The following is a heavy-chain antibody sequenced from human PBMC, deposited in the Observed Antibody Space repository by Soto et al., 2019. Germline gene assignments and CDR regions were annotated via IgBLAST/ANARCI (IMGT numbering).Heavy chain of an antibody. Sequence: EVQLLESGGGLVQPGGSLRLSCAASGFTFSSYAMSWVRQAPGKGLEWVSAISGSGGSTYYADSVKGRFTISRDNSKNLLYLQMDSLRAEDTAVYYCAKPRRANYYDSSGSNDAFDIWGQGTMVTVSS. V-gene: IGHV3-23*01. D-gene: IGHD3-22*01. CDR3: AKPRRANYYDSSGSNDAFDI. CDR1: GFTFSSYA. J-gene: IGHJ3*02. CDR2: ISGSGGST.